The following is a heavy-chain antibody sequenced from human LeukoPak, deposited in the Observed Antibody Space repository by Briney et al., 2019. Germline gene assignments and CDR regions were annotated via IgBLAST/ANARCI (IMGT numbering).Heavy chain of an antibody. J-gene: IGHJ4*02. V-gene: IGHV3-21*01. CDR2: ISASSNFI. D-gene: IGHD2-2*01. Sequence: GGSLRLSCAASGFTVSSNYMSWVRQAPGKGLEWVSSISASSNFIHYAESVRGRFTISRDNAKNSLYLQMNSLGAQDTAVYYCARPATGYCSSAGCHWDSWGQGTLVTVSS. CDR3: ARPATGYCSSAGCHWDS. CDR1: GFTVSSNY.